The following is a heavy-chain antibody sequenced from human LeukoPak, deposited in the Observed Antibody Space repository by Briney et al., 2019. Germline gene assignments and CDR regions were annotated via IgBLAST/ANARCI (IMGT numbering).Heavy chain of an antibody. CDR1: GGSISSHY. Sequence: SETLSLTCTVSGGSISSHYWTWIRQSAGKGLEWIGYTSYGGSTNYNPSLKSRVTISVDTSKNQFSLKLTSVTAADTAVYYCASSGVTGNYYYYMDVWGKGTTVTVSS. V-gene: IGHV4-59*11. CDR3: ASSGVTGNYYYYMDV. J-gene: IGHJ6*03. CDR2: TSYGGST. D-gene: IGHD2-21*02.